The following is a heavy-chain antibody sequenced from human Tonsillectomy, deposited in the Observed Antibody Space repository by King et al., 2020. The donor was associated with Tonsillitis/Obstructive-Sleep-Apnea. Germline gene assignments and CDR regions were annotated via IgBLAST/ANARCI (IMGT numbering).Heavy chain of an antibody. Sequence: QLVQSGAEVKKPGASVRLSCKASGYTFTNYYMHWVRQAPGQGLEWMGIINPSGDSTGYAQKFQGRVTMTRDTSTNTVYMELSSLRSEDTAVYYCARGELRFASFDYWGRGTLVTVSS. CDR3: ARGELRFASFDY. CDR2: INPSGDST. J-gene: IGHJ4*02. D-gene: IGHD3-3*01. CDR1: GYTFTNYY. V-gene: IGHV1-46*01.